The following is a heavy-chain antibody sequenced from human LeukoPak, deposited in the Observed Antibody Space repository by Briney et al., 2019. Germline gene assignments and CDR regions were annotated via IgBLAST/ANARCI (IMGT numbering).Heavy chain of an antibody. CDR2: INPSGGST. CDR1: GYTFTSYY. J-gene: IGHJ5*02. CDR3: ARGWELTYCGGDCYSRLNWFDP. D-gene: IGHD2-21*02. Sequence: GASVKVSCKASGYTFTSYYMHWVRQAPGQGLEWMGIINPSGGSTSYAQKFQGRVTMTRDTSTSTVYMELSSLRSEDTAVYYCARGWELTYCGGDCYSRLNWFDPWGQGTLVTVSS. V-gene: IGHV1-46*01.